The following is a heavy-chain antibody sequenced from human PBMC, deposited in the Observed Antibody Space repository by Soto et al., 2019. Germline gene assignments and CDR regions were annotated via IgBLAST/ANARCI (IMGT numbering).Heavy chain of an antibody. J-gene: IGHJ6*03. CDR3: AKAARYYYGSDPLPLTDYYYYMDV. CDR1: GFTFSSYA. CDR2: ISGSGGST. D-gene: IGHD3-10*01. Sequence: GGSLRLSCAASGFTFSSYAMSWVRQAPGKGLEWVSAISGSGGSTYYADSVKGRFTISRDNSKNTLYRQMNSLGAEDTAVYYCAKAARYYYGSDPLPLTDYYYYMDVWGKGTTVTVSS. V-gene: IGHV3-23*01.